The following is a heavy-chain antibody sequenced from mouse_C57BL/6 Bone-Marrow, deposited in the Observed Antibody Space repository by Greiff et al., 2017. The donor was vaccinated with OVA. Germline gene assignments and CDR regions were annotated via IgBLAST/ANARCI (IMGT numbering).Heavy chain of an antibody. CDR2: IYPGSGNT. CDR1: GYTFTDYY. Sequence: QVHVKQSGAELVRPGASVKLSCKASGYTFTDYYINWVKQRPGQGLEWIARIYPGSGNTYYNEKFKGKATLTAEKSSSTAYMQLSSLTSEDSAVYFCARGALWDVYYFDDWGQGTTLTVSS. D-gene: IGHD4-1*01. V-gene: IGHV1-76*01. J-gene: IGHJ2*01. CDR3: ARGALWDVYYFDD.